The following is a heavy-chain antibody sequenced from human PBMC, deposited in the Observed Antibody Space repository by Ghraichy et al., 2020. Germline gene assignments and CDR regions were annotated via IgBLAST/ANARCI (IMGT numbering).Heavy chain of an antibody. CDR2: ISSSSSYI. Sequence: GGSLRLSCAASGFTFSSYSMNWVRQAPGKGLEWVSSISSSSSYIYYADSVKGRFTISRDYAKNSLYLQMNSLRAEDTAVYYCARGDGYNLYAFDIWGQGTMVTVSS. J-gene: IGHJ3*02. CDR3: ARGDGYNLYAFDI. V-gene: IGHV3-21*01. D-gene: IGHD5-24*01. CDR1: GFTFSSYS.